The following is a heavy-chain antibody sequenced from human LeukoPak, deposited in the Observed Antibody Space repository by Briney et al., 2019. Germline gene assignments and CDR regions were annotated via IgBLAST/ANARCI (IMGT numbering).Heavy chain of an antibody. J-gene: IGHJ4*02. CDR3: AVIVAAGTGGFDS. V-gene: IGHV3-7*01. CDR1: GFTCSSYW. D-gene: IGHD6-13*01. CDR2: IKQDGSEK. Sequence: SGGPLRLSCAASGFTCSSYWMSWVRQAPGKGLEWVANIKQDGSEKNYVDSVKGRFTISRDNAKSSLYLQMNSLRVEDTALYYCAVIVAAGTGGFDSWGQGTLVTVSS.